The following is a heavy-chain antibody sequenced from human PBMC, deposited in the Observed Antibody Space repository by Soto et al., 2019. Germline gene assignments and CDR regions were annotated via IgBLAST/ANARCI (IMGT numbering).Heavy chain of an antibody. Sequence: GGSLRLSCAASGITVSNVWMTWIPQAPGKGLDWVGRIKSKADGSTKKYGTPVKDRFIISRDDSKNTVDLQMHALRTEHTAFYYCAKHRPGSHGYSFWGHGALVTVSS. CDR3: AKHRPGSHGYSF. J-gene: IGHJ4*01. CDR2: IKSKADGSTK. V-gene: IGHV3-15*01. CDR1: GITVSNVW. D-gene: IGHD3-16*01.